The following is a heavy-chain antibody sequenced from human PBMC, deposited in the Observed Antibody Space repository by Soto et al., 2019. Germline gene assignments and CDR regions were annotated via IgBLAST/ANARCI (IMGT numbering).Heavy chain of an antibody. CDR3: AREGVVVVAASYYYGMHV. CDR1: GGSVSSGSYY. D-gene: IGHD2-15*01. J-gene: IGHJ6*02. V-gene: IGHV4-61*01. Sequence: QVQLQESGPGLVKPSETLSLTCTVSGGSVSSGSYYWSWIRQPPGKGLEWIGYIYYSGSTNYNPSLKIRCTIAVDTSKNQFSLKLSSVTAADTAVYYCAREGVVVVAASYYYGMHVWGQGTTVTVYS. CDR2: IYYSGST.